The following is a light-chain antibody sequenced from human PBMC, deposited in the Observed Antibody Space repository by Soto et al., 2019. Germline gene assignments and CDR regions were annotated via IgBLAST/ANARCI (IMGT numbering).Light chain of an antibody. V-gene: IGLV1-47*01. J-gene: IGLJ2*01. CDR3: AAWDDSVSKV. CDR1: SSNIGSNY. CDR2: RNN. Sequence: QSVLTQPPSASGTPGQRVTISCSGSSSNIGSNYVYWYQQLPGTAPKLLIYRNNQRPSGVPDRFSGSKSGTRASLAICGLRSEDEADYYCAAWDDSVSKVVGGGTKLTVL.